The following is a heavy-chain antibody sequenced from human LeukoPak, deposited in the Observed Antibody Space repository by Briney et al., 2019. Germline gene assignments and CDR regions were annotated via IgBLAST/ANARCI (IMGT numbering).Heavy chain of an antibody. CDR2: ISYDGSNK. V-gene: IGHV3-30*03. CDR1: GFTFSSYG. Sequence: GGSLRLSCAASGFTFSSYGMHWVRQAPGKGLEWVAVISYDGSNKYYADSVKGRFTISRDNSKNTLYLQMNSLRPEDTAVYYCARDGDTAIRGVNFDYWGQGTLVTVSS. CDR3: ARDGDTAIRGVNFDY. J-gene: IGHJ4*02. D-gene: IGHD3-10*01.